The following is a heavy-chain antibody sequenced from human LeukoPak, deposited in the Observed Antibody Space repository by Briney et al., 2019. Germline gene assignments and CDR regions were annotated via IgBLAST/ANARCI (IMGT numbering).Heavy chain of an antibody. D-gene: IGHD2-2*01. CDR1: GFSFSTYW. V-gene: IGHV3-7*01. CDR3: STSTRSSSWET. CDR2: MRPDGSDT. J-gene: IGHJ5*02. Sequence: PGGSLRLSCAGSGFSFSTYWMSWVRQAPGKGLEWVANMRPDGSDTQYVDSMKGRFTVSRDNAENSRYLRMSSLRAEDTAVYYCSTSTRSSSWETWGQG.